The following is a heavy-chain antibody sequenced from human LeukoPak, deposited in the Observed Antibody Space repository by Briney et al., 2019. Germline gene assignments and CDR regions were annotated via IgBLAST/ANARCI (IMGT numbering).Heavy chain of an antibody. CDR2: IHSSGST. J-gene: IGHJ4*02. CDR1: GGSIISYY. Sequence: SETLSLTCTVSGGSIISYYWSWIRQPPGKGLEWIAFIHSSGSTSCNPSLKSRVTMSVDTSKNQFSLKLSSVTAADTAVYYCARTIVYGDYVLGPTGFAYYFDYWGQGTLVTVSS. V-gene: IGHV4-59*12. D-gene: IGHD4-17*01. CDR3: ARTIVYGDYVLGPTGFAYYFDY.